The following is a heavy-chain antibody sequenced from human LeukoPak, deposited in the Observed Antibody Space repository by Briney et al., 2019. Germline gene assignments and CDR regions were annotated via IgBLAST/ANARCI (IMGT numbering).Heavy chain of an antibody. Sequence: SGGSLRLSCAASGFTFSSYWMYWVRQAPGKGLLWVSRINSDETTTTYAEYVKGRFTISRDNAKNTLYLQMSSLRAEDTAVYYCTRGTGYGSGWSTYWGQGILVPVSS. D-gene: IGHD6-19*01. CDR2: INSDETTT. J-gene: IGHJ4*02. CDR3: TRGTGYGSGWSTY. CDR1: GFTFSSYW. V-gene: IGHV3-74*01.